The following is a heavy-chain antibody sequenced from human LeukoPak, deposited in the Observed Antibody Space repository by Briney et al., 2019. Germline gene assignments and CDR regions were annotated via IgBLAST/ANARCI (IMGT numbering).Heavy chain of an antibody. CDR3: ARDPDGDLDFDY. J-gene: IGHJ4*02. V-gene: IGHV1-18*01. D-gene: IGHD4-17*01. Sequence: QGRVTMTTDTSKSTAYMDLRSLISDDTAVYYCARDPDGDLDFDYWGQGTLVTVSS.